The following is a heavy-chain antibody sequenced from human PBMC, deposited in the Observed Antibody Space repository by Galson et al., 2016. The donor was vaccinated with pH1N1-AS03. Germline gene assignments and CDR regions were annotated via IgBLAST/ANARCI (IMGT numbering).Heavy chain of an antibody. D-gene: IGHD3-10*01. J-gene: IGHJ6*02. CDR1: GFTFSSHD. CDR2: SGTAGDT. CDR3: ARGKEGYFYGMDV. V-gene: IGHV3-13*01. Sequence: SLRLSCAGAGFTFSSHDMYWVRQPPGKDLEWVSASGTAGDTYYAGSVKGRFTISRENAKNSLYLQMNSLRAGDTAVYYCARGKEGYFYGMDVWGQGTTVTVSS.